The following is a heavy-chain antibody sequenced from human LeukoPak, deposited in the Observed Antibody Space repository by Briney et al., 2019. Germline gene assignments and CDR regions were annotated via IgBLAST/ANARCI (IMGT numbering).Heavy chain of an antibody. J-gene: IGHJ4*01. Sequence: GGSLRLSCAASGFTVSSFAMSWVRQAPGKGLEWVSYISSSGSTIYYADSVKGRFTISRDNAKNSLYLQMNSLRAEDTAVYYCARDEVATTPLDNWGHGTLVTVSS. CDR2: ISSSGSTI. CDR1: GFTVSSFA. V-gene: IGHV3-48*04. CDR3: ARDEVATTPLDN. D-gene: IGHD5-12*01.